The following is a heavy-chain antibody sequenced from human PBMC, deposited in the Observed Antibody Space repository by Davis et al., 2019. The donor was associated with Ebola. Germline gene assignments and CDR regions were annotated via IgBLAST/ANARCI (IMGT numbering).Heavy chain of an antibody. CDR1: GGSISNSSYY. CDR3: ARETLYSRTKYFQH. V-gene: IGHV4-39*07. D-gene: IGHD6-13*01. Sequence: SETLSLTCTVSGGSISNSSYYWGWIRQPPGKGLEWIGTMYYSGSTYYNPSLKSRVTISVDTSKNQFSLKLSSVTAADTAVYYCARETLYSRTKYFQHWGQGTLVTVSS. CDR2: MYYSGST. J-gene: IGHJ1*01.